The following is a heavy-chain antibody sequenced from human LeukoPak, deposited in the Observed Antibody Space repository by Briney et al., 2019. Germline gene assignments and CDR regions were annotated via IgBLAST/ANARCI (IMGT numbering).Heavy chain of an antibody. D-gene: IGHD1-14*01. V-gene: IGHV4-61*01. Sequence: SEALSLTCTVSSDSVSSASYYWSWLRQPPGKGLEWIGYIYYTGSTKYNPSLKSRVSISLDTSKNQFSLKLSSVTAADTAVYYCASSQVPYNRNLDYWGQGTLVTVSS. CDR2: IYYTGST. CDR1: SDSVSSASYY. CDR3: ASSQVPYNRNLDY. J-gene: IGHJ4*02.